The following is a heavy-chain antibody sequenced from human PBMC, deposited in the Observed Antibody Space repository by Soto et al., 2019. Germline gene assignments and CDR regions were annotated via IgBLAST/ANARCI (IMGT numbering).Heavy chain of an antibody. CDR3: ARIMVRGVIPTAFDP. J-gene: IGHJ5*02. Sequence: LSLTCTVSGGSISSGDYYWSWIRQPPGKGLEWIGYIYYSGSTYYNPSLKSRVTISVDTSKNQFSLKLSSVTAADTAVYYCARIMVRGVIPTAFDPWGQGTLVTVSS. CDR1: GGSISSGDYY. D-gene: IGHD3-10*01. V-gene: IGHV4-30-4*01. CDR2: IYYSGST.